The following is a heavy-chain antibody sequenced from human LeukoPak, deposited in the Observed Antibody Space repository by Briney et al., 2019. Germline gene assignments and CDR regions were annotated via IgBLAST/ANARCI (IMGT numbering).Heavy chain of an antibody. Sequence: SETLSLTCTVSGGSISSYYWSWIRQPPGKGLEWIGYIYYSGSTNYNPSLKSRVTISVDTSKNQFSLKLSSVTAADTAVYYCARLYSSSFPPDYWGQGTLVTASS. V-gene: IGHV4-59*08. CDR2: IYYSGST. CDR3: ARLYSSSFPPDY. D-gene: IGHD6-6*01. CDR1: GGSISSYY. J-gene: IGHJ4*02.